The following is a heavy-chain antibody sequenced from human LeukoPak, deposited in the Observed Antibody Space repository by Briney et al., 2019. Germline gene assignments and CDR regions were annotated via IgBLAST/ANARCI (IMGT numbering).Heavy chain of an antibody. V-gene: IGHV1-2*02. CDR3: AREYVEDGSESRTNWFDP. J-gene: IGHJ5*02. Sequence: ASVKVSCKASGYTFTGYYMHWVRQAPGQGLEWMGWINPNSGGTNYAQKFQGRVTMTRDTSISTAYMELSRLRSDDTAVYYCAREYVEDGSESRTNWFDPWGQGTLVTVSS. CDR2: INPNSGGT. D-gene: IGHD3-10*01. CDR1: GYTFTGYY.